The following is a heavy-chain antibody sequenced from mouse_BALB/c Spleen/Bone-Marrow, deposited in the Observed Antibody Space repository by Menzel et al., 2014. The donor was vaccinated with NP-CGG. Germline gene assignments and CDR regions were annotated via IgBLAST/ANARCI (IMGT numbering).Heavy chain of an antibody. CDR1: GFNIKDTY. CDR2: IDPANGNT. Sequence: EVMLVESGAELVKPGAPVKLSCTASGFNIKDTYMHWVKQRPEQGLEWIGRIDPANGNTKYDPKFQGKATITADTSSNTAYLQLSSLTSEDTAVYYCARWLLNYYAMDYWGQGTSVTVSS. V-gene: IGHV14-3*02. CDR3: ARWLLNYYAMDY. J-gene: IGHJ4*01. D-gene: IGHD2-3*01.